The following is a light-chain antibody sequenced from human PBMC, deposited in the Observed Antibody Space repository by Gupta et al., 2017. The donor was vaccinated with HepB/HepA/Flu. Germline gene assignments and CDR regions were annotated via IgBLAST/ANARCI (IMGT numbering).Light chain of an antibody. CDR3: AAWYDSLNGPV. V-gene: IGLV1-44*01. J-gene: IGLJ2*01. Sequence: QSVLTQPPSASGTPGQRVTISCSGSSSNIGSNTVNWYQQLPGTAPKLLIYSNNQRPSGVPVRFSGSKSGTSASLSISGLQSEDEADYYCAAWYDSLNGPVFGGGTKLTVL. CDR1: SSNIGSNT. CDR2: SNN.